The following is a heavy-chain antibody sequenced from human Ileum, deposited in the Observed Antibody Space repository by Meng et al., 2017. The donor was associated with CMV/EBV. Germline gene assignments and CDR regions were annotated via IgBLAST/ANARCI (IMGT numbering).Heavy chain of an antibody. J-gene: IGHJ4*02. V-gene: IGHV4-39*07. Sequence: QSPLQESGPGLVKPSETLSLTCTVSGGPISSNYYWGWIRQSPGKGLEWIGSLYYNGDTYYNPSLKSRVTLSVDTSKNQFSLKLNSVIAADTAVYYCAQRIYIDSYYFDSWGQGTLVTVSS. CDR2: LYYNGDT. D-gene: IGHD2/OR15-2a*01. CDR1: GGPISSNYY. CDR3: AQRIYIDSYYFDS.